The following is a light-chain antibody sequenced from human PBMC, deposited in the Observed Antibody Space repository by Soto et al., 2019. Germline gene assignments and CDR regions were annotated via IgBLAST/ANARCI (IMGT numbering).Light chain of an antibody. CDR2: DVS. CDR1: SSDVGVYNH. Sequence: QSALTQPASVSGSPGQSITISCTGTSSDVGVYNHVSWYQQHPGKAPKLMIYDVSNRPSGISTRFSGSKSGDMASLTISGLQAEDEADYYCSSYTTTSIPWVFGGGTKVTVL. V-gene: IGLV2-14*01. CDR3: SSYTTTSIPWV. J-gene: IGLJ3*02.